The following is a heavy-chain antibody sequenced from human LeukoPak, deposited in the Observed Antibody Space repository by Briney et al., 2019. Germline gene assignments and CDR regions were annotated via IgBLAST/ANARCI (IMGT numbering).Heavy chain of an antibody. V-gene: IGHV4-39*01. CDR2: IYYSGST. J-gene: IGHJ3*02. Sequence: SETLSLTCAVYGGSFSGYYWGWIRQPPGKGLEWIGSIYYSGSTYYNPSLKSRVTISVDTSKNQFSLKLSSVTAADTAVYYCARPDSSGYYHRLDAFDIWGQGTMVTVSS. CDR1: GGSFSGYY. CDR3: ARPDSSGYYHRLDAFDI. D-gene: IGHD3-22*01.